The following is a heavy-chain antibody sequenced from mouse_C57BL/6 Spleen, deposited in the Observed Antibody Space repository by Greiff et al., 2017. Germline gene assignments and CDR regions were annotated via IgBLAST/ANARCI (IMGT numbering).Heavy chain of an antibody. CDR1: GFTFSDFY. J-gene: IGHJ4*01. V-gene: IGHV7-1*01. CDR3: ARDGYYYAIDY. D-gene: IGHD2-12*01. Sequence: EVQGVESGGGLVQSGRSLRLSCATSGFTFSDFYMEWVRQAPGKGLEWIAASRNKANDYTTEYSASVKGRFIVSRDTSQSILYLQMNALRAEDTAIYYCARDGYYYAIDYWGQGTSVTVSS. CDR2: SRNKANDYTT.